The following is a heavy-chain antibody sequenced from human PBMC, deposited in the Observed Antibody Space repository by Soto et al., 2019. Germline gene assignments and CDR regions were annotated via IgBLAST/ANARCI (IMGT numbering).Heavy chain of an antibody. J-gene: IGHJ6*02. CDR2: IWYDGSNK. CDR1: GFTFSSYG. D-gene: IGHD3-10*01. Sequence: QVQLVESGGGVVQPGRSLRLSCAASGFTFSSYGMHWVRQAPGKGLEWVAVIWYDGSNKYYADSVKGRFTISRDNSKNTLYLQMNSLRAEDTAVYYCARSPGRFGELKHAGLDSLYYYYGMDVWGQGTTVTVSS. CDR3: ARSPGRFGELKHAGLDSLYYYYGMDV. V-gene: IGHV3-33*01.